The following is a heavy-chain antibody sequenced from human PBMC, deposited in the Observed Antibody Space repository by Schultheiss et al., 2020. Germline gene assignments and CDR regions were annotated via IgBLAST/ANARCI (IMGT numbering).Heavy chain of an antibody. CDR3: ARRFNR. J-gene: IGHJ4*02. CDR2: INHSGST. D-gene: IGHD3-10*01. CDR1: GGSFSGYY. V-gene: IGHV4-34*01. Sequence: SETLSLTCAVYGGSFSGYYWTWIRQPPGKGLEWIGEINHSGSTNYNPSLKSRVTISVDTSKNQFSLRLRSVTAADTAVYYCARRFNRWGQGILVTVSS.